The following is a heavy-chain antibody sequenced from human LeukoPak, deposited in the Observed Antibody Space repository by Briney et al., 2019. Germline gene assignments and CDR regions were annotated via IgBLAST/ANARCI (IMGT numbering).Heavy chain of an antibody. CDR1: GFTFSSYG. CDR2: IRYDGSNK. V-gene: IGHV3-30*02. CDR3: AKASAYCGGDCYNDY. J-gene: IGHJ4*02. D-gene: IGHD2-21*02. Sequence: GGSLRLSCAASGFTFSSYGMHWVRQAPGKGLEWVAFIRYDGSNKYYADSVKGRFTISRDNSKNTLYLQMNSLRAEDTAVYYCAKASAYCGGDCYNDYWGQGTLVTVSS.